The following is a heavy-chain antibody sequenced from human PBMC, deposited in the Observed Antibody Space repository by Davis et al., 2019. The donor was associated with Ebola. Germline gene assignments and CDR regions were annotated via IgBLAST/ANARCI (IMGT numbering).Heavy chain of an antibody. CDR2: ISAYNGNT. CDR3: ARDQTTVTTLYYYGMDV. V-gene: IGHV1-18*01. Sequence: ASVKVSCKASGYTFTSYGISWVRQAPGQGLEWMGWISAYNGNTNYAQKFQERVTITRDMSTSTAYMELSSLRSEDTAVYYCARDQTTVTTLYYYGMDVWGQGTTVTVSS. CDR1: GYTFTSYG. D-gene: IGHD4-17*01. J-gene: IGHJ6*02.